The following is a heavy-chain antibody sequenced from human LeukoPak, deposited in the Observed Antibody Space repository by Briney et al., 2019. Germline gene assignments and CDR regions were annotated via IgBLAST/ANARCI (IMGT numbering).Heavy chain of an antibody. J-gene: IGHJ6*02. Sequence: PSETLSLTCTVSGGSISSYYWSWIRQPPGKGLEWIGYINYSGSTNYNPSLKRRVTISVDTSKNQFSLKVSSVTAADTAVYYCARGESKRYSGYDYYVMDVWGQGTTVTVYS. V-gene: IGHV4-59*01. D-gene: IGHD5-12*01. CDR2: INYSGST. CDR3: ARGESKRYSGYDYYVMDV. CDR1: GGSISSYY.